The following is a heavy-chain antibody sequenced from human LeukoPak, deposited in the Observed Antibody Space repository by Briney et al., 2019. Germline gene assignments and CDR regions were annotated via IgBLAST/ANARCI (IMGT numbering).Heavy chain of an antibody. CDR2: IYHSGST. D-gene: IGHD1-26*01. V-gene: IGHV4-38-2*01. CDR1: GYSISSGYY. J-gene: IGHJ4*02. Sequence: PSETLYLTCAVSGYSISSGYYWGWIRQPPGKGLEWIGSIYHSGSTYYNPSLKSRVTISVDTSKNQFSLKLSSVTAADTAVYYCARQGGDYFDYWGQGTLVTVSS. CDR3: ARQGGDYFDY.